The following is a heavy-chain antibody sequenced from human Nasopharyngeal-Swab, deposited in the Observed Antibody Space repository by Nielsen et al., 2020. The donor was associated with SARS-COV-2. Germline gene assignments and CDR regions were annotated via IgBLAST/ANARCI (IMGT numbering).Heavy chain of an antibody. CDR2: MNPNSGNT. Sequence: ASVKVSCKASGYTFTSYDINWVRQATGQRLEWMGWMNPNSGNTGYAQKFQGRVTMTRNTSISTAYMELSSLRSEDTAVYYCATDVVGNNYYYYGMDVWGQGTTVTVSS. V-gene: IGHV1-8*01. J-gene: IGHJ6*02. CDR3: ATDVVGNNYYYYGMDV. D-gene: IGHD1-26*01. CDR1: GYTFTSYD.